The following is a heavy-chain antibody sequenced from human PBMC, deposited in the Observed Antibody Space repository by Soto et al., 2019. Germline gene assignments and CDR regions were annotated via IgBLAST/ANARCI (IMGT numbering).Heavy chain of an antibody. Sequence: SETLSLTCTVSGGSISSGDYYWSWIRQPPGKGLEWIGYIYYSGSTYYNPSLKSRVTISVDTSKNQFSLKLSSVTAADTAVYYCASSEVGATAYYFDYWGQGTLVTV. CDR3: ASSEVGATAYYFDY. V-gene: IGHV4-30-4*01. CDR2: IYYSGST. J-gene: IGHJ4*02. CDR1: GGSISSGDYY. D-gene: IGHD1-26*01.